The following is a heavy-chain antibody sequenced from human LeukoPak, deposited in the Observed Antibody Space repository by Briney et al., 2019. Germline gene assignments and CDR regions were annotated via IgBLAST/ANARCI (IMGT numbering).Heavy chain of an antibody. Sequence: GESLRLSCAASDFSFSRQTMHWVRQAPGQALEWVSSISSNSGDLNYADSVEGRFTISRDNAKNSLYLQMNSLRAEDTAVYYCATPHVLAYWGQGTPVTVSS. CDR1: DFSFSRQT. J-gene: IGHJ4*02. D-gene: IGHD2-8*01. CDR3: ATPHVLAY. V-gene: IGHV3-21*06. CDR2: ISSNSGDL.